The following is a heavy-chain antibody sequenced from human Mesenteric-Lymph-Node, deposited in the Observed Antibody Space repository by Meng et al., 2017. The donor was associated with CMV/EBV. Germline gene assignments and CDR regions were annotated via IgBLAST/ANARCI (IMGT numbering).Heavy chain of an antibody. CDR1: GLTFNGYW. V-gene: IGHV3-74*01. CDR2: INNDGSNI. CDR3: VRGETYYSDRGGRANVDH. D-gene: IGHD3-22*01. Sequence: GESLKISCAASGLTFNGYWLHWVRQAPGKGLVWVSRINNDGSNIGYADSVKGRFTISRDNAKNTLFLQMNSLRAEDTAVYYCVRGETYYSDRGGRANVDHWGQGALVTVSS. J-gene: IGHJ4*02.